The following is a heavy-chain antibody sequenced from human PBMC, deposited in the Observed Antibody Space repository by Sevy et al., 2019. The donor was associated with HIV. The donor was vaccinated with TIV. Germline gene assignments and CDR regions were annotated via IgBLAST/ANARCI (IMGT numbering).Heavy chain of an antibody. CDR1: GFTFSSYG. CDR3: AKTGYDSSGYLDY. CDR2: ISYDGSNK. D-gene: IGHD3-22*01. J-gene: IGHJ4*02. Sequence: GGSLRLSCAASGFTFSSYGMHWVRQAPGKGLEWVAVISYDGSNKYYADSVKGRFTISRDNSKNTRYLQMNSLGAEDTAVYYCAKTGYDSSGYLDYWGQGTLVTVSS. V-gene: IGHV3-30*18.